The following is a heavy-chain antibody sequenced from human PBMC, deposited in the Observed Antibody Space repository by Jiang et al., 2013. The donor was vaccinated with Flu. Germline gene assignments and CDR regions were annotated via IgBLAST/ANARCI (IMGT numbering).Heavy chain of an antibody. D-gene: IGHD3-10*01. CDR3: AKWDYYGSGSQDY. CDR2: ISGSGGST. Sequence: GKGLEWVSAISGSGGSTYYADSVKGRFTISRDNSKNTLYLQMNSLRAEDTAVYYCAKWDYYGSGSQDYWGQGTLVTVSS. J-gene: IGHJ4*02. V-gene: IGHV3-23*01.